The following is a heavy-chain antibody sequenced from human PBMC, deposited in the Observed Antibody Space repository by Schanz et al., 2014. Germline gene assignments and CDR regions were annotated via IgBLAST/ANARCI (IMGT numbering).Heavy chain of an antibody. D-gene: IGHD3-9*01. CDR2: ISSDGSKK. V-gene: IGHV3-30*03. J-gene: IGHJ4*02. CDR1: GFNFANHA. CDR3: ARRNFYDKSAAFDY. Sequence: QVQLVESGGGVVQPERSLRLSCAASGFNFANHAIHWVRQGQGNGLQWVAVISSDGSKKLYADSVKARFTISRDNSKNSVSLQMDSLRPEDTAVYYCARRNFYDKSAAFDYWGQGSLVTVSS.